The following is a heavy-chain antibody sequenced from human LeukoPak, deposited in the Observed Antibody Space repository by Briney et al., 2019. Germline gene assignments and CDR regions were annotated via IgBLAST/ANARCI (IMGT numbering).Heavy chain of an antibody. CDR3: ARLRDTVTSASDY. Sequence: PGTSLRLSCAASGFTFSSYAMHWVRQAPGKGLEWVAVIWYDGSNKYYADSVKGRFTISRDTAKNSLYLQMNSLRVEDTAVYNCARLRDTVTSASDYWGQGTLVTVSS. CDR1: GFTFSSYA. J-gene: IGHJ4*02. CDR2: IWYDGSNK. V-gene: IGHV3-33*08. D-gene: IGHD4-17*01.